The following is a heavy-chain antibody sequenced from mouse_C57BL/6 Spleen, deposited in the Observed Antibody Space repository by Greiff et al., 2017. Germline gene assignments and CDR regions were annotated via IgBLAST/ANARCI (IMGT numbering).Heavy chain of an antibody. CDR1: GYTFTSYW. J-gene: IGHJ3*01. Sequence: QVQLQQPGAELVKPGASVKVSCKASGYTFTSYWMHWVKQRPGQGLEWIGRIHPSDSDTNYNQKFKGKATLTVDKSSSTAYMQLSSLTSEDSAVYYCASWDYYGSSAEAWFADWGQGTLVTVSA. CDR2: IHPSDSDT. CDR3: ASWDYYGSSAEAWFAD. D-gene: IGHD1-1*01. V-gene: IGHV1-74*01.